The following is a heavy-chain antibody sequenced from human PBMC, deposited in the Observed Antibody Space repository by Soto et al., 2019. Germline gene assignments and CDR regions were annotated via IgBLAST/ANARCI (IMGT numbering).Heavy chain of an antibody. CDR1: GFSFDDYA. Sequence: EVQLVESGGGLVQPGRSLRLSCAASGFSFDDYAMHWVRQAPGRGLEWVSGISWNSGTIGYADSVKGRFTISRDNSKNTLYLQMNSLRAEDTAVYYCAGGTYYFDYCGQGTLVTVSS. CDR2: ISWNSGTI. J-gene: IGHJ4*02. CDR3: AGGTYYFDY. D-gene: IGHD1-26*01. V-gene: IGHV3-9*01.